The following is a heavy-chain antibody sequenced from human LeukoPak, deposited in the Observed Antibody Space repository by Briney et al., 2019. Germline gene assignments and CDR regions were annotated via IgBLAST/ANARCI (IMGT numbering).Heavy chain of an antibody. D-gene: IGHD6-19*01. Sequence: GSLRLSCAASGFTFSSYEMNWVRQAPGKGLEWVASIYYSGSTYYNPSLKSRVTISVDTSKNQFSLTLRSVTPADTAVSYCARHLSSGWLNFDYGGQGTLVTVSS. CDR1: GFTFSSYE. CDR3: ARHLSSGWLNFDY. CDR2: IYYSGST. J-gene: IGHJ4*02. V-gene: IGHV4-39*01.